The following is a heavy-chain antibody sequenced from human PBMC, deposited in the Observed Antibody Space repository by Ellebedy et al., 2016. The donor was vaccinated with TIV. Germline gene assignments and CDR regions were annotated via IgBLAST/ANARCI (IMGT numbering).Heavy chain of an antibody. D-gene: IGHD1-1*01. CDR1: GFTFVDHA. CDR3: TRHWTLRFDC. V-gene: IGHV3-49*04. CDR2: IRSKAFGGTA. J-gene: IGHJ4*02. Sequence: PGGSLRLSCITSGFTFVDHAMSWVRQSPGKGLEWVGFIRSKAFGGTAEYAASVSGRFIISRDDSRGIAFLQMNSLKIEDTAVYFCTRHWTLRFDCWGQGTLVTVSS.